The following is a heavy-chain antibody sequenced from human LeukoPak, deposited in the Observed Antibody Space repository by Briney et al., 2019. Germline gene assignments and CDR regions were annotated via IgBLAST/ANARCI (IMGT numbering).Heavy chain of an antibody. V-gene: IGHV3-9*01. J-gene: IGHJ2*01. CDR1: GFTFDDYA. Sequence: GGSLRLSCAASGFTFDDYAMHWVRQAPGKGLEWVSGISWNSGSIGYADSVKGRFTISRDNAKNSLYLQMNSLRAEDTALYYCAKDTRGIAAALFKASWYFDLWGRGTLVTVSS. D-gene: IGHD6-13*01. CDR3: AKDTRGIAAALFKASWYFDL. CDR2: ISWNSGSI.